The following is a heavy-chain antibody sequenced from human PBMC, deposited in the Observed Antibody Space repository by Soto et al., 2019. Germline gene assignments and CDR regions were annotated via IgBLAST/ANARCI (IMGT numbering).Heavy chain of an antibody. CDR2: IIPIFTTT. J-gene: IGHJ3*02. CDR1: GGTFSNHA. V-gene: IGHV1-69*12. CDR3: AREVAADGTFREDVFDI. Sequence: QVHLVQSGAEVKKPGSSVKVSCKAPGGTFSNHAINWVRQAPGQGLEWMGRIIPIFTTTNYAQKFQGRVTMTADECTITAYMELSSLKHDDTAVYYCAREVAADGTFREDVFDIWGQGTLVTVSS. D-gene: IGHD6-13*01.